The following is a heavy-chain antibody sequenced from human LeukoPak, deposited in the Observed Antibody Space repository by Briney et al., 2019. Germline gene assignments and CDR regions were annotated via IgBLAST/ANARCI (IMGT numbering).Heavy chain of an antibody. CDR1: GGSISSYY. V-gene: IGHV4-59*01. Sequence: SETLSLTCTVSGGSISSYYWSWIRQPPGKGLGWIGYIYYSGSTNYNPSLKSRVTISVDTSKNQFSLKLSSVTAADTAVYYCARVVKIVGATSYYFDYWGQGTLVTVSS. D-gene: IGHD1-26*01. J-gene: IGHJ4*02. CDR2: IYYSGST. CDR3: ARVVKIVGATSYYFDY.